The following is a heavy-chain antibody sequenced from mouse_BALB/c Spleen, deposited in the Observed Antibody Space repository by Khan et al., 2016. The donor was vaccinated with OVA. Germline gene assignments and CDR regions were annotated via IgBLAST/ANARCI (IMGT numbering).Heavy chain of an antibody. CDR1: GYIFTDYL. CDR2: IYPGNNDT. CDR3: TRAGYGAVAF. Sequence: VQLQQSGTVLARPGTSVRMSCTASGYIFTDYLMHWVKQRPGQGLEWIGSIYPGNNDTNYNQKFKDKAKLTSVPSASTAYLDFSSLTNEDSAVFYCTRAGYGAVAFWGQGTLVTVSA. J-gene: IGHJ3*01. V-gene: IGHV1-5*01. D-gene: IGHD3-3*01.